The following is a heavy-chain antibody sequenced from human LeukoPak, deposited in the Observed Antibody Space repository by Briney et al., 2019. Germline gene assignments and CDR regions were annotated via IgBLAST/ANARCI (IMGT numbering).Heavy chain of an antibody. CDR1: GFTFSSYS. V-gene: IGHV3-21*01. CDR3: ARDDDSAITMVRGVTWFDP. Sequence: GGSLRLSRAASGFTFSSYSMNWVRQAPGKGLEWVSSISSSSSYIYYADPVKGRFTISRDNAKNSLYLQMNSLRAEDTAVYYCARDDDSAITMVRGVTWFDPWGQGTLVTVSS. CDR2: ISSSSSYI. J-gene: IGHJ5*02. D-gene: IGHD3-10*01.